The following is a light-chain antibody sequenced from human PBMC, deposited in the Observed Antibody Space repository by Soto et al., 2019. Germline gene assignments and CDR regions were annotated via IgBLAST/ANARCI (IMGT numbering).Light chain of an antibody. J-gene: IGKJ4*01. Sequence: DIQMTQSPSSVSASVGDRVTITCRASQGISSWLAWYQQKAGEAPKLLIYTASNLQSGVPSRFSGSGSGTDFTLTISGLQPEDSATYYCQHSDSFPLTFGGGTKVEIK. CDR1: QGISSW. CDR2: TAS. CDR3: QHSDSFPLT. V-gene: IGKV1D-12*01.